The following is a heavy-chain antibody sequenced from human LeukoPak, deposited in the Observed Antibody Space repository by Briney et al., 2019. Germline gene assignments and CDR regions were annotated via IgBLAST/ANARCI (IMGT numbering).Heavy chain of an antibody. D-gene: IGHD2-2*01. Sequence: GASVKVSCKASGYTFTSYGISWVRQAPGQGLEWMGWISAYNGNTNYAQKLQGRVTMTTDTSTSTAYMELRSLRSDDTAVYYCARLVWHCSSTSGYANWFVPWGEGTLVTVSS. CDR2: ISAYNGNT. CDR1: GYTFTSYG. V-gene: IGHV1-18*01. CDR3: ARLVWHCSSTSGYANWFVP. J-gene: IGHJ5*02.